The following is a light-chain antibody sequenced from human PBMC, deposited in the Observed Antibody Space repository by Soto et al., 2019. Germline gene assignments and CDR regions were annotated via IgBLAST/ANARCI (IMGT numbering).Light chain of an antibody. Sequence: DIQMTQSPSTLSASVGDRVTITCRASQSFSRWLAWYQQKPGKAPKLLIFDASNLERGVPSRFSGSESGTDFNLTITGLQPGDFATYYCQQYNNNSRTFGQGTKVEIK. CDR3: QQYNNNSRT. CDR2: DAS. CDR1: QSFSRW. J-gene: IGKJ1*01. V-gene: IGKV1-5*01.